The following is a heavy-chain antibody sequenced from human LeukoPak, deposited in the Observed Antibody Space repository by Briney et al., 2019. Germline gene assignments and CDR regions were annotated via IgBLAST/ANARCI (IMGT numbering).Heavy chain of an antibody. Sequence: RSWASLRLSCAASGFTFDDYGMSWVRQAPGKGLEWVSGYNRNGVSTGYADSVKGRFSISRDNAKNSLYLQLNSLRAEDTALYYCARDTRPPYFDWLRLEIWGQGTMVTV. J-gene: IGHJ3*02. CDR1: GFTFDDYG. CDR3: ARDTRPPYFDWLRLEI. CDR2: YNRNGVST. V-gene: IGHV3-20*04. D-gene: IGHD3-9*01.